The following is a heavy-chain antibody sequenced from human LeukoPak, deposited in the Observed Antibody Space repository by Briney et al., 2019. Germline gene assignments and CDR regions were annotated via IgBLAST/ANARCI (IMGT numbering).Heavy chain of an antibody. D-gene: IGHD3-10*01. CDR3: ARGAGSYLSFDY. CDR1: GFSLSTSGMC. J-gene: IGHJ4*02. CDR2: IDWDDDK. V-gene: IGHV2-70*01. Sequence: SGPALVKPTQTLTLTCTFSGFSLSTSGMCVSWIRQPPGKALGWLALIDWDDDKYYSTSLKTRLTISKDTSKNQVVLTMTNMDPVDTATYYCARGAGSYLSFDYWGQGTLVTVSS.